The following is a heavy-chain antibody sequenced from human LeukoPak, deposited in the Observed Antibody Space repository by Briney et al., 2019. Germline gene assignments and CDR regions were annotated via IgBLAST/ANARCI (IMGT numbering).Heavy chain of an antibody. CDR1: GFTFSTYA. CDR3: ARDSYYDILTGYYYYFDY. D-gene: IGHD3-9*01. CDR2: ISYDGSNK. Sequence: GRSLRLSCAASGFTFSTYAIHWVRQAPGKWLEWVAVISYDGSNKYYADSVKGRFTISRDNSKNTLYLQMNSLRAEDTAVYYCARDSYYDILTGYYYYFDYWGQGTLVTVSS. J-gene: IGHJ4*02. V-gene: IGHV3-30*04.